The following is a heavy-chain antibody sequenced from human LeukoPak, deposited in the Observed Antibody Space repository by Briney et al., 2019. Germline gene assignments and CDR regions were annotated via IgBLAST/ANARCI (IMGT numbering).Heavy chain of an antibody. J-gene: IGHJ4*02. CDR3: ARMSYDSSGYYDY. D-gene: IGHD3-22*01. CDR1: GGTFSRYA. V-gene: IGHV1-69*05. CDR2: IIPIFGTA. Sequence: GGSVKVSCKASGGTFSRYAISWGRRAPGQGVEWMGGIIPIFGTANYAQKFQGRVTITTDESTSTAYMELSSLTSEDTAVYYCARMSYDSSGYYDYWGQGTLVTVSS.